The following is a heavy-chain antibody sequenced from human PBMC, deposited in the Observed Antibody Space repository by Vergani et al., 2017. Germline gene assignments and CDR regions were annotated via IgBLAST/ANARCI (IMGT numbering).Heavy chain of an antibody. Sequence: QLQLVQSGAEVKKPGASVKVSCKASGYTFTSYDINWVRQATGTGLEWMGWMNPNSGNTGYAQKFQGRVTITRNTPISTAYMELSSLRSEDTAVYYCARACGWVLLRKHYGMDVWGQGTTVTVSS. CDR2: MNPNSGNT. CDR3: ARACGWVLLRKHYGMDV. V-gene: IGHV1-8*03. D-gene: IGHD2-15*01. J-gene: IGHJ6*02. CDR1: GYTFTSYD.